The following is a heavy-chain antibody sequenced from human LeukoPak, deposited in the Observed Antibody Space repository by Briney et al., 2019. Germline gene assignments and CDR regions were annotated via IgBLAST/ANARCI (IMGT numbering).Heavy chain of an antibody. D-gene: IGHD6-13*01. J-gene: IGHJ5*02. CDR3: AREDGQQGFNWFDP. CDR1: RFTFRNFG. CDR2: IWYDGSNK. Sequence: GGSLRLSCAASRFTFRNFGMHWVRQAPGKGLEWVAVIWYDGSNKYYADSVKGRFTISRDNSKNTLYLQMNSLRAEDTAVYYCAREDGQQGFNWFDPWGQGTLVTVSS. V-gene: IGHV3-33*01.